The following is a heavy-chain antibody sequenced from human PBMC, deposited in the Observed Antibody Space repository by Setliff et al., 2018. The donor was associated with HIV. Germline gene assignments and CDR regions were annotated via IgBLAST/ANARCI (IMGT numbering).Heavy chain of an antibody. CDR1: GFPVSNNY. V-gene: IGHV3-66*01. CDR3: ATVGFSRTYYATPYFYGLDV. D-gene: IGHD1-26*01. Sequence: PGGSLRLSCAASGFPVSNNYVTWVRQAPGKGLEWVSIMYSDAKTYYSDSVKGRFIISRDNSRNTLYLQMNSLRPEDTALYYCATVGFSRTYYATPYFYGLDVWGPGTTVTVS. CDR2: MYSDAKT. J-gene: IGHJ6*02.